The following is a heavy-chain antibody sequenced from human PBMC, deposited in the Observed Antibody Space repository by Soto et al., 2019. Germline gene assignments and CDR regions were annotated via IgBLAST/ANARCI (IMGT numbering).Heavy chain of an antibody. CDR1: GYPFTAYY. D-gene: IGHD3-16*01. V-gene: IGHV1-2*02. CDR3: ARDRGGPDAFDI. Sequence: ASVKVSCKASGYPFTAYYIHWLRQAPGQGLEWMGWINPNSGGTKYAQKFQGGVTMTRDTSISTAYMELSRLRSDDTAVYYCARDRGGPDAFDIWGQGTMVTVSS. J-gene: IGHJ3*02. CDR2: INPNSGGT.